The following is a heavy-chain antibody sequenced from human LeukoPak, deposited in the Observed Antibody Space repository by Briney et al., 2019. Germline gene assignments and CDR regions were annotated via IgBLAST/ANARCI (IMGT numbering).Heavy chain of an antibody. CDR3: AKESLDDAFDI. CDR2: ISWNSGSI. J-gene: IGHJ3*02. D-gene: IGHD1-1*01. Sequence: GGSLRLSCAASGFTFDDYAMHWVRQAPGKGLEWVSGISWNSGSIGYADSVKGRFTISRDNAKNSLYLQMNSLRAEDTAVYYCAKESLDDAFDIWGQGTMVTVSS. CDR1: GFTFDDYA. V-gene: IGHV3-9*01.